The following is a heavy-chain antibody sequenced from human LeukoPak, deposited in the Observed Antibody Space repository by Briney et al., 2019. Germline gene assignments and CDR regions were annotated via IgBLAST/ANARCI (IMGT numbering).Heavy chain of an antibody. Sequence: VASVKVSCKVSGYTLTELSMHWVRQAPGKGLEWMGGFDPEDGETIYAQKFQGRVTMTEDTSTDTAYMELSSLRSEDTAVYYCATVESRLELLDGMDVWGQGTTVTVSS. V-gene: IGHV1-24*01. J-gene: IGHJ6*02. CDR1: GYTLTELS. D-gene: IGHD1-7*01. CDR2: FDPEDGET. CDR3: ATVESRLELLDGMDV.